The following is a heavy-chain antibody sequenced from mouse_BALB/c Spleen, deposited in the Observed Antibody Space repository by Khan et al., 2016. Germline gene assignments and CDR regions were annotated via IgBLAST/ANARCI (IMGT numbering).Heavy chain of an antibody. D-gene: IGHD2-3*01. CDR3: ARSPLNDGYSY. V-gene: IGHV3-2*02. J-gene: IGHJ4*01. CDR2: ISYSGST. Sequence: EVQLQESGPGLVKPSQSLSLTCTVTGYSITSDYAWNWLRQFPGNKLEWMGYISYSGSTSYNPSLKSRTPITRDTSNNQFCLPLNCVTTEATATYYCARSPLNDGYSYWGQGTSVTVSS. CDR1: GYSITSDYA.